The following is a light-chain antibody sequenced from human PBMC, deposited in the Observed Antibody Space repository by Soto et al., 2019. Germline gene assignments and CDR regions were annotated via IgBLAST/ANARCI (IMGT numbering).Light chain of an antibody. CDR2: EGS. CDR3: CSYAGGSTGV. Sequence: QSALTQPASVSGSPGQSITISCTGTSSDVGSYNLVSWYQQHPGKAPKLMIYEGSKRASGVSNRFSGSKSGSTASLTISGLQAEDEADYYCCSYAGGSTGVFGGGTKLTVL. J-gene: IGLJ3*02. V-gene: IGLV2-23*01. CDR1: SSDVGSYNL.